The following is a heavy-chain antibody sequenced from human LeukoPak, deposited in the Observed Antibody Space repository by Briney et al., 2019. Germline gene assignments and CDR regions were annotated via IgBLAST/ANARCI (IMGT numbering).Heavy chain of an antibody. CDR1: GFTFSNFA. V-gene: IGHV3-23*01. CDR2: ISGSGGGT. Sequence: GGSLRLSCAASGFTFSNFAMNWVRQAPGKGLEWVSGISGSGGGTYYADSVKGRFTISRDNAKNSLYLQMNSLRDEDTAVYYCVRVSCTNGVCYGFDYWGQGTLVSVSS. J-gene: IGHJ4*02. CDR3: VRVSCTNGVCYGFDY. D-gene: IGHD2-8*01.